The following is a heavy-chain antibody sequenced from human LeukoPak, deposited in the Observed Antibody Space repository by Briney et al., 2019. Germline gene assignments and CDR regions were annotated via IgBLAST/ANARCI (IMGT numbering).Heavy chain of an antibody. J-gene: IGHJ4*02. CDR1: GFTFSNYA. D-gene: IGHD5-18*01. CDR2: ISGSSGPT. CDR3: AKDAVSGYNYGYSYFDY. V-gene: IGHV3-23*01. Sequence: GGSLRLSCAVSGFTFSNYAMSWVRQAPGKGLEWVSGISGSSGPTYYADSVKGRFTISRDNSKNTLYLQMTSLRAEDSAVYYCAKDAVSGYNYGYSYFDYWGQGTLVTVSS.